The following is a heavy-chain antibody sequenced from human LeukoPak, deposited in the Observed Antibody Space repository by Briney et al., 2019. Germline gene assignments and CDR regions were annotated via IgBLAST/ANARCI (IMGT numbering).Heavy chain of an antibody. CDR2: INTNTGNP. V-gene: IGHV7-4-1*02. CDR1: GYTFTSYA. Sequence: VASVKVSCKASGYTFTSYAMNWVRQAPGQGLEWMGWINTNTGNPTYAQGFTGRFVFSLDTSVSTAYLQISSLKAEDTAVYYCASRVMTTVTTLGFDYWGQGTLVTVSS. CDR3: ASRVMTTVTTLGFDY. D-gene: IGHD4-17*01. J-gene: IGHJ4*02.